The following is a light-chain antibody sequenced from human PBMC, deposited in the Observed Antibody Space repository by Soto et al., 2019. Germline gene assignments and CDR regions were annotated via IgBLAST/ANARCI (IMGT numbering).Light chain of an antibody. V-gene: IGKV3D-15*01. CDR3: HQYGYLGT. J-gene: IGKJ1*01. CDR2: GAS. CDR1: QSVSSN. Sequence: EIVMTQSPATLSVSPGERATLSCRASQSVSSNLAWYQQKPGQAPRLLIYGASIRATDIPDRFTGSGSGTDFTLTISRLEPEDFAVYYCHQYGYLGTFGQGTKVDIK.